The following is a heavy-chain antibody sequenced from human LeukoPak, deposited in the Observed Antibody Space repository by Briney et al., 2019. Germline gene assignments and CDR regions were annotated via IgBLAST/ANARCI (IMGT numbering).Heavy chain of an antibody. D-gene: IGHD3-3*01. Sequence: GGSLRLSCAASGFTFSSYVMSWVRQAPGKGLEWVSTISASDGRTFYADSVMGRFTISRDNSNNTLFLQMNSLGAEDTAVYYCAKTYYDFWAGYYRGDHDAFDIWGQGTMVTVSS. V-gene: IGHV3-23*01. J-gene: IGHJ3*02. CDR3: AKTYYDFWAGYYRGDHDAFDI. CDR1: GFTFSSYV. CDR2: ISASDGRT.